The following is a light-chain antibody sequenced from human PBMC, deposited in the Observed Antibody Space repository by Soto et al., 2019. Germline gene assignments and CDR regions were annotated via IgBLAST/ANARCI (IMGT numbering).Light chain of an antibody. CDR2: GAS. V-gene: IGKV3-15*01. J-gene: IGKJ2*01. Sequence: EVVMTQSPATLSVSPGERATLSCRASQSVSSNLAWYQQKPGQAPRLLIYGASTRATGIPARLSGSGSGTGFTLTISSLQSEDFAVYYCQQYTNWPPYTFGQGTKLEIK. CDR3: QQYTNWPPYT. CDR1: QSVSSN.